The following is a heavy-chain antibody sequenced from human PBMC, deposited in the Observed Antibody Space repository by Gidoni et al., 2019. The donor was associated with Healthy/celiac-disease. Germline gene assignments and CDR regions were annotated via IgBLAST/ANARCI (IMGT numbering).Heavy chain of an antibody. J-gene: IGHJ3*02. V-gene: IGHV4-39*07. D-gene: IGHD3-16*02. CDR3: AREGSSDYVWGSYRPNHDAFDI. CDR1: GGSISSSSYY. CDR2: IYYSGST. Sequence: QLQLQESGPGLVKPSETLSLTCTVSGGSISSSSYYWGWIRQPPGKGLGWIGSIYYSGSTYYNPSLKSRVTISVDTSKNQFSLKLSSVTAADTAVYYCAREGSSDYVWGSYRPNHDAFDIWGQGTMVTVSS.